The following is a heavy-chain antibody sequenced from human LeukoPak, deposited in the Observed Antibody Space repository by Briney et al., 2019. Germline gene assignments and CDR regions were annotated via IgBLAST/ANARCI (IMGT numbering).Heavy chain of an antibody. CDR2: ISYDGSNK. D-gene: IGHD6-13*01. CDR1: GFTLSSYA. Sequence: GGSLRLSCAASGFTLSSYAMHWVRQAPGKGLEWVAVISYDGSNKYYADSVKGRFTISRDNSKNTLYLQMNSLRAEDTAVYYCARDFGSAAAGTGPVDYWGQGTLVTVSS. V-gene: IGHV3-30-3*01. CDR3: ARDFGSAAAGTGPVDY. J-gene: IGHJ4*02.